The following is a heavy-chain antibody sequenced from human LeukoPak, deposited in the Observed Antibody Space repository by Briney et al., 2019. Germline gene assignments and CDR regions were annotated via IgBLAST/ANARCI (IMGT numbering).Heavy chain of an antibody. CDR1: GGSISSSSYY. V-gene: IGHV4-39*01. J-gene: IGHJ4*02. CDR3: ARHKHGDYEPLDY. CDR2: IYYSGST. Sequence: PSETLSLTCTVSGGSISSSSYYWGWIRQPPGKGLEWIGSIYYSGSTYYNPSLKSRVTISVDTSKNQFSLKLSSVTAADTAVYYCARHKHGDYEPLDYWGQGTLVTVSS. D-gene: IGHD4-17*01.